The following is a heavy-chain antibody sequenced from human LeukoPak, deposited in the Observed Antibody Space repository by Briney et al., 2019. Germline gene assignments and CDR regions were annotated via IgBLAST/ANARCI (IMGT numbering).Heavy chain of an antibody. CDR1: GFTFSSYW. V-gene: IGHV3-7*04. CDR2: IKQDGSEK. Sequence: GGSLRLSCAASGFTFSSYWMSWVRQAPGKGLEWVANIKQDGSEKYYVDSVKGRFTISRDNAKNSLYLQMNSLRAEDTAVYYCSKDSSSGSSYYFHGMEVWGQGTTVTVSS. CDR3: SKDSSSGSSYYFHGMEV. J-gene: IGHJ6*02. D-gene: IGHD3-10*01.